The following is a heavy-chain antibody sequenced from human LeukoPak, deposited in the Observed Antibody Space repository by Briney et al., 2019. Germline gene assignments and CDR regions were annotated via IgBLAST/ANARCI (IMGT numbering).Heavy chain of an antibody. J-gene: IGHJ2*01. CDR3: AREDYGGLFDL. D-gene: IGHD4-23*01. Sequence: ASVKVSCKASGYXXTXXYXXWVRQAPGXXXXWMGWINPNSGGTNYAQKFQGRVTMTRDTSISTAYMELSRLRSDDTAVYYCAREDYGGLFDLWGRGTLVTVSS. V-gene: IGHV1-2*02. CDR1: GYXXTXXY. CDR2: INPNSGGT.